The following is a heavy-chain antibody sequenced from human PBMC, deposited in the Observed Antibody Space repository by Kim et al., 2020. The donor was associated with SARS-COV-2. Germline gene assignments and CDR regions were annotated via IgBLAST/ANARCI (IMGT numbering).Heavy chain of an antibody. CDR2: FYYSGST. CDR1: GGSISSYY. CDR3: ARDLSGSGAFDP. Sequence: SETLSLTCTVSGGSISSYYWSWIRQPPGKGLEWIGFFYYSGSTNYNPSLKSRVTISLDTSKTQFSLKLSSVTAADTAVYYCARDLSGSGAFDPWGRGTLVTVFS. D-gene: IGHD1-26*01. V-gene: IGHV4-59*01. J-gene: IGHJ5*02.